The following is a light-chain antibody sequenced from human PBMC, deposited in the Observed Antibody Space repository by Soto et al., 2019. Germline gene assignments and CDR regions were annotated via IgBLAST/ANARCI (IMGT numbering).Light chain of an antibody. CDR3: SSYTSSSTWV. J-gene: IGLJ3*02. Sequence: LTQPASVSGSPGQSITISCTGTSSDVGGYNYVSWYQQHPGKAPKLMIYDVSNRPSGVSNRFSGSKSGNTASLTISGLQAEDEADYYCSSYTSSSTWVFGGGTKVTVL. CDR2: DVS. CDR1: SSDVGGYNY. V-gene: IGLV2-14*01.